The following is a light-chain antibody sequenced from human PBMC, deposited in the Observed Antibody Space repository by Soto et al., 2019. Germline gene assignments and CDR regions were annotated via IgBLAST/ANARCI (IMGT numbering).Light chain of an antibody. CDR1: QSISSW. CDR3: QQYGSSPIT. J-gene: IGKJ5*01. CDR2: KAS. V-gene: IGKV1-5*03. Sequence: DIQMTQSPSTLSASVGDRVTITCRASQSISSWLAWYQQKPGTAPKLLIYKASTLESGVPSRFSGSRSGTEFTLTVSSLQPDDFAVYYCQQYGSSPITFGQGTRLEIK.